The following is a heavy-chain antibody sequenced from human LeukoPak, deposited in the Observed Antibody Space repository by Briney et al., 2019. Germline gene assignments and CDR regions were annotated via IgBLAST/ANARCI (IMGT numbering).Heavy chain of an antibody. Sequence: GGSLRLSCAASRFTFSIYWMSWVRQAPGKGLEWVANIKEDGSERYYVDFVKGRFTISRDNAKNSLYLQMNSLRAEDTAVYYCARIEYSSGWVPFDYWGQGTLVTVSS. CDR3: ARIEYSSGWVPFDY. CDR1: RFTFSIYW. D-gene: IGHD6-19*01. V-gene: IGHV3-7*01. J-gene: IGHJ4*02. CDR2: IKEDGSER.